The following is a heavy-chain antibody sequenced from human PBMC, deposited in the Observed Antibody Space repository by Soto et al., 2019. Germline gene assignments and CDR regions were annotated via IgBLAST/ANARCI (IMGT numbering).Heavy chain of an antibody. CDR1: GFTFRSYS. CDR2: ISSSSSTI. V-gene: IGHV3-48*01. D-gene: IGHD2-2*01. Sequence: GGSLRLSCAASGFTFRSYSMNWVRQAPGKGLEWVSYISSSSSTIYYADSVKGRFTISRDNAKNSLYLQMNSLRAEDTAVYYCARYAATLDYWGQGTLVTVSS. J-gene: IGHJ4*02. CDR3: ARYAATLDY.